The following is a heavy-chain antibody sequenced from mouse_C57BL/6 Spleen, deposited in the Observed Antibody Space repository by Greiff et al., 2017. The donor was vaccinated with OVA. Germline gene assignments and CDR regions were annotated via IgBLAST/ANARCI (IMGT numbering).Heavy chain of an antibody. CDR3: AREGDDGYSFAY. Sequence: QVQLQQPGAELVKPGASVKMSCKASGYTFTSYWITWVKQRPGQGLKWIGDIYPGSGSTNYNEKFKSKATLTVDTSSSTAYMQLSSLTSEDSAVYYCAREGDDGYSFAYWGQGTLVTVSA. D-gene: IGHD2-3*01. J-gene: IGHJ3*01. CDR1: GYTFTSYW. CDR2: IYPGSGST. V-gene: IGHV1-55*01.